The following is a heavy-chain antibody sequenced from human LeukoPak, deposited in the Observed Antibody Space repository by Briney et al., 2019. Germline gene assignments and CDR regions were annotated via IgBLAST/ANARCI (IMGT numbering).Heavy chain of an antibody. Sequence: GGSLRLSCAASGFTFSSYSMNWVRQAPGKGLEWVSYISSSSSTIYYADSVKGRFTISRDNAKNSLYLQMNSLRAEDTAVYYCARAAEMATAYYYYYYMDVWGKGTTVTVSS. V-gene: IGHV3-48*01. D-gene: IGHD5-24*01. CDR2: ISSSSSTI. J-gene: IGHJ6*03. CDR1: GFTFSSYS. CDR3: ARAAEMATAYYYYYYMDV.